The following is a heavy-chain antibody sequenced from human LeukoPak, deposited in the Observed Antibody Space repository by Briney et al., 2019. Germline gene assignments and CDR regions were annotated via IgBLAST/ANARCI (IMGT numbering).Heavy chain of an antibody. CDR1: GGSISSGSYY. D-gene: IGHD1-26*01. CDR2: IYTSGST. J-gene: IGHJ5*02. Sequence: SDTLSLTCTVSGGSISSGSYYWSWIRHPAGKGLEWIGRIYTSGSTNYNPSLKSRLTISVDTYKDQFSLKLSSVTAADTAVYYCAREGGSYFGNWFDPWGQGTLVTVSS. CDR3: AREGGSYFGNWFDP. V-gene: IGHV4-61*02.